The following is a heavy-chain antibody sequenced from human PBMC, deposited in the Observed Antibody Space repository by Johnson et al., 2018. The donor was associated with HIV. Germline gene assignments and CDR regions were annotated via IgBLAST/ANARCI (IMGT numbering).Heavy chain of an antibody. CDR2: IWYDGSNK. Sequence: VQLVEPGGGVVQPGRSLRLSCVASGFTFRTSGMHWVRQAPGKGLEWVAVIWYDGSNKYYANSVKGRFTISRDNAKNSLYLQMNSLRAEDTAVYYCARDGWGSRGWDDAFDIWGQGTMVTVSS. D-gene: IGHD6-19*01. CDR1: GFTFRTSG. J-gene: IGHJ3*02. V-gene: IGHV3-33*01. CDR3: ARDGWGSRGWDDAFDI.